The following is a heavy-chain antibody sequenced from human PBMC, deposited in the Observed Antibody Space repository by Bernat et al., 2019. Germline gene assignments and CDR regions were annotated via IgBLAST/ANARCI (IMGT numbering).Heavy chain of an antibody. Sequence: EVQLLESGGGLVQPGGSLRLSCAASGFTFSSYAMSWVRQAPGKGLGWVSAISGSGGSTYYADSVKGRFTISRDNSKNTLYLQMNSLRAEDTAVYYCARDHDFWSGYYTRFDPWGQGTLVTVSS. CDR2: ISGSGGST. D-gene: IGHD3-3*01. V-gene: IGHV3-23*01. CDR3: ARDHDFWSGYYTRFDP. CDR1: GFTFSSYA. J-gene: IGHJ5*02.